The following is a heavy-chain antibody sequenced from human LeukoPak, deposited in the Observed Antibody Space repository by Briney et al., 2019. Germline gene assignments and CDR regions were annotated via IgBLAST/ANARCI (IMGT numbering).Heavy chain of an antibody. J-gene: IGHJ4*02. CDR3: ARDRKSGYSYASEY. D-gene: IGHD5-18*01. CDR2: IIPIFGTA. Sequence: SVKVSCKASGYTFPGHHIHWVRQAPGQGLEWMGGIIPIFGTANYAQKFQGRVTITADESTSTAYMELSSLRSEDTAVYYCARDRKSGYSYASEYWGQGTLVTVSS. V-gene: IGHV1-69*13. CDR1: GYTFPGHH.